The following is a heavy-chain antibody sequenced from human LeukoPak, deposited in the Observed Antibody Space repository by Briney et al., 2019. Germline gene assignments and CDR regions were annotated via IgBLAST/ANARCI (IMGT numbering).Heavy chain of an antibody. J-gene: IGHJ4*02. Sequence: PGGSLRLSCAASGFTFSSYGMHWVRQAPGKGLEWVANIKQDGGEKYYVDSVKGRFTISRDNAKNSLYLQMNSLRAEDTAVYYCARDSVHGYYDSSGYSTLFDYWGQGTLVTVSS. CDR2: IKQDGGEK. D-gene: IGHD3-22*01. V-gene: IGHV3-7*01. CDR1: GFTFSSYG. CDR3: ARDSVHGYYDSSGYSTLFDY.